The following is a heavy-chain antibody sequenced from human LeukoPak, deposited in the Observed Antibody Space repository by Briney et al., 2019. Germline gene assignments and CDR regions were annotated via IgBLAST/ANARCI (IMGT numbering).Heavy chain of an antibody. D-gene: IGHD3-3*01. CDR2: ISSSSSYI. Sequence: SGGSLRHSCAASGFTFSSYSMNWVRQAPGKGLEWVSSISSSSSYIYYADSVKGRFTISRDNAKNSLYLQMNSLRAEDTAVYYCARDTQYYDFWSGYGGGNAFDIWGQGTMVTVSS. V-gene: IGHV3-21*01. J-gene: IGHJ3*02. CDR3: ARDTQYYDFWSGYGGGNAFDI. CDR1: GFTFSSYS.